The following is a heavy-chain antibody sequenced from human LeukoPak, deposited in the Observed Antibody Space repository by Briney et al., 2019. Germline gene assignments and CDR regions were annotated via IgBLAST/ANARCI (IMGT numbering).Heavy chain of an antibody. CDR3: ASYDVLTGYSRHPLKR. D-gene: IGHD3-9*01. J-gene: IGHJ4*02. CDR2: ISGSAGST. V-gene: IGHV3-23*01. CDR1: GFTFSSYA. Sequence: QPRGSLRLSCAASGFTFSSYAMSWVRQAPGKGLQWVSAISGSAGSTYYADSVKGRFTISRGNSKNTLYLQMNSLRAEDTAVYYCASYDVLTGYSRHPLKRWGQGTLVTVS.